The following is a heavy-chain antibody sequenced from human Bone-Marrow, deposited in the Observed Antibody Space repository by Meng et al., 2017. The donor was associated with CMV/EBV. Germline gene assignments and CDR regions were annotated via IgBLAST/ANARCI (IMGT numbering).Heavy chain of an antibody. CDR1: GFTFSSYW. CDR2: IKQDGSEK. Sequence: LSLTCAASGFTFSSYWMSWVRQAPGKGLEWVANIKQDGSEKYYVDSVKGRFTISRDNAKNSLYLQMNSLRAEDTAVYYCARDQVIVVVPAAMSPYYYYGMDVWGQGTTVTVSS. D-gene: IGHD2-2*01. V-gene: IGHV3-7*01. J-gene: IGHJ6*02. CDR3: ARDQVIVVVPAAMSPYYYYGMDV.